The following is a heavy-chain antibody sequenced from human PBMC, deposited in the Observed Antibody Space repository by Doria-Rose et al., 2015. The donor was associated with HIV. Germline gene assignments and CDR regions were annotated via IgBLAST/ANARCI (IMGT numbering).Heavy chain of an antibody. J-gene: IGHJ4*02. CDR2: IFSDDEG. CDR3: SRIKSSRWYHKYYFDF. V-gene: IGHV2-26*01. Sequence: QVTLKESGPVLVKPTETFTLTCTVSGVSLSSPGMGVSWTRQPPGKALEWLANIFSDDEGSYKPSLKSRLTISRATSKSQVILPMTDMDPVDTATYYCSRIKSSRWYHKYYFDFWGQGTLVIVSA. D-gene: IGHD6-13*01. CDR1: GVSLSSPGMG.